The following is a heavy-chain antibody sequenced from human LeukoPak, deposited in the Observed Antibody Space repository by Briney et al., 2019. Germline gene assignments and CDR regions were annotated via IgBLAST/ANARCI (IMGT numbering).Heavy chain of an antibody. Sequence: ASVKVSCKASGGTFRSYAISWVRQAPGQGLEWLGWISAYNGNTNYAQKLQGRVTMTTDTSTSTAYMELRSLRSDDTAVYYCAGCDTATSCFYWGQGTLVTVSS. D-gene: IGHD4-17*01. CDR1: GGTFRSYA. CDR3: AGCDTATSCFY. J-gene: IGHJ4*02. CDR2: ISAYNGNT. V-gene: IGHV1-18*01.